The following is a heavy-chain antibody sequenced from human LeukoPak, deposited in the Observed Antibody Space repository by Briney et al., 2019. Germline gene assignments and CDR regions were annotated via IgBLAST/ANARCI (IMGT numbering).Heavy chain of an antibody. D-gene: IGHD6-13*01. J-gene: IGHJ4*02. V-gene: IGHV3-23*01. Sequence: GGSLRLSCAGSKFTFNNYAMTWVRQAPGKGLEWVSTISSSGGSIFYSDSVKGRFTISRDNSRNTVYLQMNSLRAEDTAIYYCAKDYSGSWYYFDYWGQGTLVTVSS. CDR2: ISSSGGSI. CDR3: AKDYSGSWYYFDY. CDR1: KFTFNNYA.